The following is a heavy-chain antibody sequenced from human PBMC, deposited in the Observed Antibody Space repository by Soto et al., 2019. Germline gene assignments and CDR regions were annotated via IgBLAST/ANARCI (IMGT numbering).Heavy chain of an antibody. J-gene: IGHJ4*02. CDR3: VSGIREWRGMDY. Sequence: GGSLRLSCAASGFTLSNHWMHWVRQAPGKGLVWVSSIHGGGSGSSYADSVKGRFTSTSDNAEKTLHLQMNGLRGEDSAIYYCVSGIREWRGMDYWGRGGLVTVSS. D-gene: IGHD3-3*01. CDR1: GFTLSNHW. CDR2: IHGGGSGS. V-gene: IGHV3-74*01.